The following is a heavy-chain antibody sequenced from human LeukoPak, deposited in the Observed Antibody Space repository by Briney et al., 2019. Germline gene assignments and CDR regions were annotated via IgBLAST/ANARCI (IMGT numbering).Heavy chain of an antibody. CDR1: GFTFSSYG. CDR2: IRYDGSNK. CDR3: AKDFIVVGCCGY. V-gene: IGHV3-30*02. Sequence: PGGSLRLSCAASGFTFSSYGMHWVRQAPGKGLEWVAFIRYDGSNKYYADSVKGRFTISRDNSKNTLYLQMNSLRPEDTAVYYCAKDFIVVGCCGYWGQGTLVTVSS. D-gene: IGHD2-15*01. J-gene: IGHJ4*02.